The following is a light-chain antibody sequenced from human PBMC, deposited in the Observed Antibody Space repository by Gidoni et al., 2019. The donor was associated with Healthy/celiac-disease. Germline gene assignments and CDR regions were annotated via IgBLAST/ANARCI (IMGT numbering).Light chain of an antibody. CDR1: QSLLHSNGYNY. J-gene: IGKJ2*01. CDR2: LGS. CDR3: MQALQTHPMYT. V-gene: IGKV2-28*01. Sequence: DIVMTQSPLSLPVTPGEPASISCRSSQSLLHSNGYNYLDWYLQKPGQSPQLLIYLGSNRASGVPDRFSGSGSGTDFTLKISRVEAEDVGVYYCMQALQTHPMYTFXQXTKLEIK.